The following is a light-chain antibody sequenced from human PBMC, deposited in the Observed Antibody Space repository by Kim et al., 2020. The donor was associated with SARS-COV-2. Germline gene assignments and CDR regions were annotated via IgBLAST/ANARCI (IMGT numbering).Light chain of an antibody. Sequence: QSALTQPRSVSGSPGQSVTISCTGTSNDVGGYNYVSWYQQHPGKAPKLMIYDVSQRPSGVPDRFSGSKSDNTASLTISGLQAEDEADYYCCSYAGSPWVFGGGTQLTVL. CDR2: DVS. CDR3: CSYAGSPWV. CDR1: SNDVGGYNY. V-gene: IGLV2-11*01. J-gene: IGLJ3*02.